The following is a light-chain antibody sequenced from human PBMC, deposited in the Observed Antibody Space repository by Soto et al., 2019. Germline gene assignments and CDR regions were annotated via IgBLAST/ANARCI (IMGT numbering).Light chain of an antibody. CDR3: AAWDDSLSGVV. CDR2: RNN. Sequence: QSVLTQPPSASGTPGQRVTISCSGTSSNIGNNYVCWYQKLPGTAPKLLIYRNNQRPSGVPDRFSGSKSGTSASLAISGLRSDDEADYYCAAWDDSLSGVVFGGGTQLTVL. V-gene: IGLV1-47*01. J-gene: IGLJ7*01. CDR1: SSNIGNNY.